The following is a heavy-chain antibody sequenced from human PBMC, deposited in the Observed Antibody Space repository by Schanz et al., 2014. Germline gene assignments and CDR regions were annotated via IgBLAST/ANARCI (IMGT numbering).Heavy chain of an antibody. Sequence: EVQLVESGGGLVQPGGSLRLSCAASGFTFSGYAIHWVRQASGKGLEWLGRIRTKKNNYATTYTESMKGRFAMSRDDSKNTAYLQMNSLKTEDTAVYYCSETPTAAGPFHYWGPGTLVTVSS. CDR2: IRTKKNNYAT. CDR1: GFTFSGYA. V-gene: IGHV3-73*01. D-gene: IGHD6-13*01. CDR3: SETPTAAGPFHY. J-gene: IGHJ4*02.